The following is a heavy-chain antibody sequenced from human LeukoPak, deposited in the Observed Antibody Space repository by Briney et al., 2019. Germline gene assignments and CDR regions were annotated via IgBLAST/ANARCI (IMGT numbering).Heavy chain of an antibody. CDR2: IYHSGST. Sequence: SETLSLTCAVSGYSISSGYYWGWIRQPPGKGLEWIGSIYHSGSTYYNPSLKSRVTISVDTSKNQFSLKLSSATAADTAVYYCARLRHYYGSGSLNWFDPWGQGTLVTVSS. J-gene: IGHJ5*02. CDR3: ARLRHYYGSGSLNWFDP. V-gene: IGHV4-38-2*01. CDR1: GYSISSGYY. D-gene: IGHD3-10*01.